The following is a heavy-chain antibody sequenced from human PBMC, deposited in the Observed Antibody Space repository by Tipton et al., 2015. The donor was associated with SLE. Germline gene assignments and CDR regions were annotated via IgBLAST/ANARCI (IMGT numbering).Heavy chain of an antibody. V-gene: IGHV4-4*08. CDR1: GGSISSHY. Sequence: TLSLTCTVSGGSISSHYWSWIRQPPGKGLEWIGRIYTSGSTNYNPSLKSRVTISVGTSKNQFSLKLSSVTAADTAVYYCAREDIVLMVYALVDGWGKGTTVTVSS. J-gene: IGHJ6*04. D-gene: IGHD2-8*01. CDR3: AREDIVLMVYALVDG. CDR2: IYTSGST.